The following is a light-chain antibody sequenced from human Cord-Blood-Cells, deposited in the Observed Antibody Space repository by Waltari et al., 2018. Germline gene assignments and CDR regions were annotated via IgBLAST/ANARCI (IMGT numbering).Light chain of an antibody. V-gene: IGLV2-18*02. CDR1: SSDVGSYNR. J-gene: IGLJ1*01. CDR2: EVS. CDR3: SSYTSSSIYV. Sequence: QSALTQPPSVSGSPGQSVTISCTGTSSDVGSYNRVSWYQQPPGTAPKLMIYEVSNRPSGVHDRFSGSKSGNTASLTISGLQAEDEADYYCSSYTSSSIYVFGTGTKVTVL.